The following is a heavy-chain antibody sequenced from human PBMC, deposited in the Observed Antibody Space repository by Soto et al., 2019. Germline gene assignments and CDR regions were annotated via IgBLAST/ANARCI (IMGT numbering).Heavy chain of an antibody. V-gene: IGHV4-34*01. CDR1: GGSFSGYY. J-gene: IGHJ4*02. CDR2: INHSGST. D-gene: IGHD7-27*01. Sequence: QVQLQQWGAGLLKPSETLSLTCAVYGGSFSGYYWSWIRQPPGKWLEWIGEINHSGSTNYNPSLKSRVTISVDTSKNQCSLKLSSVTAADTAVYYCARGLANWGSNYWGQGTLVTVSS. CDR3: ARGLANWGSNY.